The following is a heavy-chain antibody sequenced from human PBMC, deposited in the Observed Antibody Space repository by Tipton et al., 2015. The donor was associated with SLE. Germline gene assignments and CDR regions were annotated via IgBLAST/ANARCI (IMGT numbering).Heavy chain of an antibody. CDR1: GFTFSSYA. J-gene: IGHJ3*02. D-gene: IGHD3-3*01. CDR3: VRRSGSGDFAFDI. Sequence: SLRLSCAASGFTFSSYAMTWVRQAPGKGLEWVSGVSWSSHSLDYADSVKGRFTISRDNAMSTVSLQMNGLRPEDTAVYYCVRRSGSGDFAFDIWGQGIMVNVSS. V-gene: IGHV3-9*01. CDR2: VSWSSHSL.